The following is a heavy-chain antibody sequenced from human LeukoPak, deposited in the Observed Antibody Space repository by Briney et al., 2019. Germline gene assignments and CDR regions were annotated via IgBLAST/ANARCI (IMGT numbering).Heavy chain of an antibody. D-gene: IGHD6-13*01. CDR1: GYTFTGYY. J-gene: IGHJ4*02. CDR3: ARFQAAAGFFDY. Sequence: ASVKVSCKASGYTFTGYYMHWVRQAPGQGLECMGWINPNSGGTNYAQKFQGRVTMTRDTSISTAYMELSRLRSDDTAVYYCARFQAAAGFFDYWGQGTLVTVSS. CDR2: INPNSGGT. V-gene: IGHV1-2*02.